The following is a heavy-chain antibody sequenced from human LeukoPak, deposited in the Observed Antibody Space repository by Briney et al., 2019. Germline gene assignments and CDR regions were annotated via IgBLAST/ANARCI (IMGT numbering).Heavy chain of an antibody. D-gene: IGHD2-2*01. CDR3: ARVEEKSVPTYWSFDV. CDR1: GYTFTGYY. Sequence: ASVKVSCKASGYTFTGYYMHWVRQAPGQGLEWMGWINAYSGGTNYAQKFQGRVTMTRDTSISTAYMELSRLRFDDTAVYYCARVEEKSVPTYWSFDVWGRGTLVTVSS. J-gene: IGHJ2*01. CDR2: INAYSGGT. V-gene: IGHV1-2*02.